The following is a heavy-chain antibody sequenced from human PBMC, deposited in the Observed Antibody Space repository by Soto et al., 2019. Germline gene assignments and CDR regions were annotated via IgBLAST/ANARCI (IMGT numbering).Heavy chain of an antibody. D-gene: IGHD4-4*01. CDR3: ARVSRTTVARGVYYFYH. V-gene: IGHV1-8*01. CDR1: GYTFTSYD. CDR2: MKPNSGNT. Sequence: QVQLVQSGAEVKKPGASVKVSCKASGYTFTSYDINWVRQATGQGLEWMGWMKPNSGNTGYAQKVQGRVTLTKHTSISTAYLELSSLRSEDTSVYYCARVSRTTVARGVYYFYHWGQGALVTVSS. J-gene: IGHJ4*02.